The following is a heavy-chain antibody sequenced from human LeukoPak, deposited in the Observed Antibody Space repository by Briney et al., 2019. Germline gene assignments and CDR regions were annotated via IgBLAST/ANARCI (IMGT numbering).Heavy chain of an antibody. Sequence: GASVKVSCKASGYTFTNYFLHWVRRAPGQGLEWMGIINPFGGSATYAQKFQGRVTMTRDTSSSTVSMDLSSLKSDDTATYYCARATGGYGDYGWHFDLWGRGTLVTVSS. CDR2: INPFGGSA. CDR3: ARATGGYGDYGWHFDL. CDR1: GYTFTNYF. D-gene: IGHD4-17*01. V-gene: IGHV1-46*01. J-gene: IGHJ2*01.